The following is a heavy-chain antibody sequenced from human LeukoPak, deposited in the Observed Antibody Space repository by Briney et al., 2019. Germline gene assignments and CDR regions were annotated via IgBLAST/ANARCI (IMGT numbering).Heavy chain of an antibody. CDR1: GFTVSSSY. Sequence: GGSLRLSCAASGFTVSSSYMSWVRQVPGKGLEWVSVIYSGGSTYYADSVKGRSTISRDNSKNTLYLQMNNLRAEDTAVYYCAKKADYWGQGTLVTVSS. J-gene: IGHJ4*02. V-gene: IGHV3-53*01. CDR2: IYSGGST. CDR3: AKKADY.